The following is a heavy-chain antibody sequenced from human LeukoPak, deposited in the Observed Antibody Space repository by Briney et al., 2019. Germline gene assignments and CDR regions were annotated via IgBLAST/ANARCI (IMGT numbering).Heavy chain of an antibody. CDR1: GFTFSSDW. D-gene: IGHD4-23*01. J-gene: IGHJ4*02. CDR2: MKEDGSVN. Sequence: GGSLRLSCAVSGFTFSSDWMCWVRHAPGKGLERVANMKEDGSVNAYVDSVKGRFTISRDNAKNSLDLQMHSLRVEDAAIYYCARISTVVTFDYWGQGTLVTVSS. V-gene: IGHV3-7*01. CDR3: ARISTVVTFDY.